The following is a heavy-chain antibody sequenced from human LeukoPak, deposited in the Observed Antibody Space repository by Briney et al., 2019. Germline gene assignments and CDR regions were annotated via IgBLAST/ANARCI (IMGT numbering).Heavy chain of an antibody. CDR3: ARGSYGSGSYTFDY. CDR2: ISYDGSNK. CDR1: GFTFSTYG. V-gene: IGHV3-30*03. D-gene: IGHD3-10*01. J-gene: IGHJ4*02. Sequence: GGSLRLSCAASGFTFSTYGMHWVRQAPGKGLEWVAVISYDGSNKYYADSVKGRFTISRDNAKNSLYLQMNSLRAEDTAVYCCARGSYGSGSYTFDYWGQGTLVTVSS.